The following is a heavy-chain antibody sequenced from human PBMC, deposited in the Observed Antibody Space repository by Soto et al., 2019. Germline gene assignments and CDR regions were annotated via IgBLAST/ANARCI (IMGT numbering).Heavy chain of an antibody. J-gene: IGHJ6*02. V-gene: IGHV4-59*01. D-gene: IGHD3-3*01. CDR1: GGSISTYY. CDR3: ARGPDVLRFLEWLPRGYYGMDV. CDR2: IYYSGST. Sequence: SETLSLTCTVSGGSISTYYWNWIRQSPGNKLEWIGYIYYSGSTNYNPSLKSRVTMSVDTSKNEFSLKLGSVTAADTAVYYCARGPDVLRFLEWLPRGYYGMDVWGQGTTVTVSS.